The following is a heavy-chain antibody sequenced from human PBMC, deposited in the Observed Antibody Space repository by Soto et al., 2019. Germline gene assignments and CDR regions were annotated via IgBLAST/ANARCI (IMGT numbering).Heavy chain of an antibody. V-gene: IGHV4-59*01. Sequence: ETLSLTCTVCGASISSYWCSWIGQPPGKGLEYIGYIFYTANTKYNPSLKSRVTMSVDTSKNQISLNLNSVTAADTAVYSCATSGHTCGGVVWGQGILVTVSS. J-gene: IGHJ4*02. CDR3: ATSGHTCGGVV. CDR2: IFYTANT. CDR1: GASISSYW. D-gene: IGHD3-16*01.